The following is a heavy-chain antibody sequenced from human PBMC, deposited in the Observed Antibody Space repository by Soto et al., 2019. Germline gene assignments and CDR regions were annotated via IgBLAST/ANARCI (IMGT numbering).Heavy chain of an antibody. D-gene: IGHD2-15*01. Sequence: SVKVSCKASGFTFTSSAMQWVRQARGQGLEWIGWIVAGSGNTNYAQKFQDRVTITGDMSTSTAYMELSSLRSEDTAVYYCARGEYCSGGSCSRNFDYWGQGTLVTVSS. CDR1: GFTFTSSA. J-gene: IGHJ4*02. V-gene: IGHV1-58*02. CDR2: IVAGSGNT. CDR3: ARGEYCSGGSCSRNFDY.